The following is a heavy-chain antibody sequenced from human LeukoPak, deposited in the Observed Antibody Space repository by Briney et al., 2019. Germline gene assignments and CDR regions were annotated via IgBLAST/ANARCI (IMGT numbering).Heavy chain of an antibody. D-gene: IGHD6-19*01. Sequence: PGGSLRLSCAASRFTFDDYARHWVRQAPGKGLEWVSGISRNSGSIVYADSVKGGFTISRDNAKNSLYLQMNSLRAEDTALYYCAKDTRRYSSGWSDLDYWGQGTLVTVSS. CDR2: ISRNSGSI. J-gene: IGHJ4*02. CDR3: AKDTRRYSSGWSDLDY. CDR1: RFTFDDYA. V-gene: IGHV3-9*01.